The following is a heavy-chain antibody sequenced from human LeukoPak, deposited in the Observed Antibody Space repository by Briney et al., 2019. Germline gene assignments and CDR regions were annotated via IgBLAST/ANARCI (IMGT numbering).Heavy chain of an antibody. CDR2: ISSSGSTI. CDR3: ARGRGPPNY. V-gene: IGHV3-48*03. Sequence: PGGSPRLSCAASGFTFSSYEMNWVRQAPGRGLEWVSYISSSGSTIYYADSVKGRFTISRDNAKNSLYLQMNSLRAEDTAVYYCARGRGPPNYWGQGTLVTVSS. J-gene: IGHJ4*02. CDR1: GFTFSSYE.